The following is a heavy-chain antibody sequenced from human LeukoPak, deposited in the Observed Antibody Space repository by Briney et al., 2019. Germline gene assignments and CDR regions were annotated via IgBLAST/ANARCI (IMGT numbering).Heavy chain of an antibody. D-gene: IGHD3-9*01. CDR3: ARVGRYDILTEAFDY. Sequence: SVKVSCKASGGTFSSYAISWVRQAPGQGLEWMGRIIPIFGTANYAQKFQGRVTITADKSTNTAYMELSSLRSEDTAVYYCARVGRYDILTEAFDYWGQGTLVTVSS. CDR1: GGTFSSYA. CDR2: IIPIFGTA. J-gene: IGHJ4*02. V-gene: IGHV1-69*06.